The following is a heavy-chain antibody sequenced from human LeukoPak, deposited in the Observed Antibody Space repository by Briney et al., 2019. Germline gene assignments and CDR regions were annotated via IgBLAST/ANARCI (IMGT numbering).Heavy chain of an antibody. J-gene: IGHJ4*02. CDR2: INPNSGGT. V-gene: IGHV1-2*02. D-gene: IGHD2-2*01. Sequence: ASVKVSCKASGYTFTGYYMHWVRQAPGQGLEWMGWINPNSGGTNYAQKFQGRVTMTRDTSISTAYMELSRLRSDDMAVYYCARDGGYCSSTSCLGAFDYWGQGTLVTVSS. CDR3: ARDGGYCSSTSCLGAFDY. CDR1: GYTFTGYY.